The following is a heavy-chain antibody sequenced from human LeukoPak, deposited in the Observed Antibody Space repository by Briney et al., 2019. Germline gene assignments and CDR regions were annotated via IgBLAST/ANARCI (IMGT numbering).Heavy chain of an antibody. CDR2: ISYDGSDK. J-gene: IGHJ4*02. D-gene: IGHD5-18*01. CDR1: GFTFSRYA. Sequence: GGSLRLSCAASGFTFSRYAMHWVRQTPGKGLEWVAVISYDGSDKYYADSVKGRFTISRDNSKNTLYLQMNSLRVGDTAVYFCARSERAYIQIDYWGQGTLVTVSS. V-gene: IGHV3-30-3*01. CDR3: ARSERAYIQIDY.